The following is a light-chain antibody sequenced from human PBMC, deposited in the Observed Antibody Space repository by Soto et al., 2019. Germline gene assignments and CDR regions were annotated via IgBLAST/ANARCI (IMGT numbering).Light chain of an antibody. J-gene: IGLJ2*01. CDR1: SSDVGGYNY. CDR3: SSYTSSSTVV. Sequence: QSVLTQPASVSGSPGQSITISCTGTSSDVGGYNYVSWYQQHPGKAPKLRIYDVSNRPSELSNRFSGSKSGNTASLTISGLQAEDEADYYCSSYTSSSTVVFGGGTKLTVL. CDR2: DVS. V-gene: IGLV2-14*01.